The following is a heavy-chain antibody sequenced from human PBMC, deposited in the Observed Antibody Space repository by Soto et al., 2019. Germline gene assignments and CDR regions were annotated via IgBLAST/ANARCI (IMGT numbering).Heavy chain of an antibody. Sequence: SETLSLTCAVSGYPISNVYYWGWIWQPPGKGLEWIGSVHHTGSPYYNPSLKSRVTISLDTSKNQFSLRLNSVTASDTAVYYCARYSDASGFAAFDIWGQGTMVTVSS. J-gene: IGHJ3*02. V-gene: IGHV4-38-2*01. CDR3: ARYSDASGFAAFDI. CDR1: GYPISNVYY. D-gene: IGHD3-22*01. CDR2: VHHTGSP.